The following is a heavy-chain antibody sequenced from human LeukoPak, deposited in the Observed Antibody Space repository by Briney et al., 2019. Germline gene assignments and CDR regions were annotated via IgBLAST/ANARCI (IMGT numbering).Heavy chain of an antibody. V-gene: IGHV4-34*01. J-gene: IGHJ4*02. CDR3: ARMRLLWFGELLYPYFDY. D-gene: IGHD3-10*01. CDR2: INHRGST. CDR1: GWYFSGYY. Sequence: NPSETLSLTCAVYGWYFSGYYWRWIRQPQGKGVEWIREINHRGSTNYNPSRKSRVTISVDTSHNQFSLKLSSVTAADTAVYYCARMRLLWFGELLYPYFDYWGQGTLVTVSS.